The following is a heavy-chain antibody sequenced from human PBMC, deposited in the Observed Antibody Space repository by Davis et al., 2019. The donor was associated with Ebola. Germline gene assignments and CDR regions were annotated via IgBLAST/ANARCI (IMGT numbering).Heavy chain of an antibody. Sequence: SETLSLTCAVYGGSFSSYYWSWIRQPPGKGLEWIGYIYYSGSTNYNPSLKSRVTISIDTSKNQFSLKVSSVTAADTAVYYCARGLYTGYFDYWGQGTLVTVSS. CDR2: IYYSGST. J-gene: IGHJ4*02. D-gene: IGHD4-11*01. V-gene: IGHV4-59*01. CDR1: GGSFSSYY. CDR3: ARGLYTGYFDY.